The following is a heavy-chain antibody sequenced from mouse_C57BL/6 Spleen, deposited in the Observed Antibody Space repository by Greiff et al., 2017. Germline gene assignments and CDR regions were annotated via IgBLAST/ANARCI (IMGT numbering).Heavy chain of an antibody. CDR1: GFNIKDYY. CDR3: ASIITTVVAEYFDV. J-gene: IGHJ1*03. D-gene: IGHD1-1*01. Sequence: VQLQESGAELVKPGASVKLSCTASGFNIKDYYMHWVKQRTEQGLEWIGRIDPADGETKYAPKFQGKATITADTSSNTAYLQLSSLTSEDTAVYYCASIITTVVAEYFDVWGTGTTVTVSS. CDR2: IDPADGET. V-gene: IGHV14-2*01.